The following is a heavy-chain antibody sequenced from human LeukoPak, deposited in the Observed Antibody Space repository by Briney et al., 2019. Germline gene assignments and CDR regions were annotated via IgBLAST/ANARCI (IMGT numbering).Heavy chain of an antibody. CDR1: GGSISSGDYY. CDR3: ARGLPLEWLLTYFDY. CDR2: IYYSGST. J-gene: IGHJ4*02. V-gene: IGHV4-30-4*08. Sequence: SQTLSLTCTVSGGSISSGDYYWSWIRQPPGKGLEWIGYIYYSGSTYYNPSLKSRVTISVDTSKNQFSLKLSSVTAADTAVYYCARGLPLEWLLTYFDYWGQGTLVTVSS. D-gene: IGHD3-3*01.